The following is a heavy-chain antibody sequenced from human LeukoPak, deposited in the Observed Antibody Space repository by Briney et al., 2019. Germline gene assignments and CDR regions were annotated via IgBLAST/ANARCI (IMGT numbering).Heavy chain of an antibody. CDR3: AREGRYYDTGGYRV. V-gene: IGHV4-61*09. CDR2: IHISGST. J-gene: IGHJ4*02. CDR1: GVSINTGSYY. D-gene: IGHD3-22*01. Sequence: SETLSLTCTVSGVSINTGSYYWSWIRQPAGKGLEWIGHIHISGSTKYNPSLKSRGSISVKTSKNEFSLRLSSVTAADTAVYYCAREGRYYDTGGYRVWGQGTLVTVSS.